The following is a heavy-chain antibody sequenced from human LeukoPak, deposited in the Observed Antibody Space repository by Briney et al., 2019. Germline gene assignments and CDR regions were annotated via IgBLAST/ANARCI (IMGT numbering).Heavy chain of an antibody. V-gene: IGHV3-30*04. D-gene: IGHD5-18*01. CDR2: ISDDGSNT. J-gene: IGHJ2*01. Sequence: GGSLRLSCSASGFTVSNYAMHWVRQAPGKGLEWVAVISDDGSNTYYADSVKGRFTISRDNSKNTLYLQMNSLRAEDTAVYYCAKDADTATIIYLYFELRGRVTLVTVSS. CDR1: GFTVSNYA. CDR3: AKDADTATIIYLYFEL.